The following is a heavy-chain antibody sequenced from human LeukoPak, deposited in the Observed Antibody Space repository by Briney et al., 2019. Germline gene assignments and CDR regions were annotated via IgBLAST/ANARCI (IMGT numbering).Heavy chain of an antibody. CDR3: ARVLGKLLWFGELPSALDY. CDR2: ISAYNGNT. D-gene: IGHD3-10*01. Sequence: GASVKVSCKASGYTFTSYGISWVRQAPGQGLEWMGWISAYNGNTNYAQKLQGRVTMTTDTSTSTAYMELRSLRSDDTAVYYCARVLGKLLWFGELPSALDYWGQGTLVTVSS. V-gene: IGHV1-18*01. J-gene: IGHJ4*02. CDR1: GYTFTSYG.